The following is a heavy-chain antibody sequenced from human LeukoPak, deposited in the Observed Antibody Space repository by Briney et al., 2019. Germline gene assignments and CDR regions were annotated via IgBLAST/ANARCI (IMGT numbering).Heavy chain of an antibody. Sequence: GGSLRLSCAASGFTFDDYAMHWVRQAPGKGLEWVSGISWNSGSIGYADSVKGRFTISRDNSKNTLYLQMNSLRAEDTAVYYCARESRGGWYYFDYWGQGTLVTVSS. J-gene: IGHJ4*02. V-gene: IGHV3-9*01. CDR3: ARESRGGWYYFDY. CDR1: GFTFDDYA. CDR2: ISWNSGSI. D-gene: IGHD6-19*01.